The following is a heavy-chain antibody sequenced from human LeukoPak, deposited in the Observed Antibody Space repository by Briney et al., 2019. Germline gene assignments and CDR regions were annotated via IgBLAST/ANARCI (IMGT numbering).Heavy chain of an antibody. Sequence: SETLSLTCTVSGGSISSYYWSWIRQPPGKGLEWIGYIYYSGSTNYNPSFKSRVTISVDTSKNQFSLKLSSVTAADTAVYYCARGRQIFDYWGQGTLVTVSS. V-gene: IGHV4-59*01. J-gene: IGHJ4*02. CDR1: GGSISSYY. CDR3: ARGRQIFDY. D-gene: IGHD1-1*01. CDR2: IYYSGST.